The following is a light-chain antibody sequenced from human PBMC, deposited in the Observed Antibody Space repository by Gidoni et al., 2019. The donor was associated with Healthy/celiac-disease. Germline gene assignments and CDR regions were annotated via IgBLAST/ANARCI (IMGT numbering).Light chain of an antibody. J-gene: IGLJ3*02. V-gene: IGLV2-14*01. CDR2: EVS. CDR3: SSYTSSSTVV. Sequence: QSALTQPASVSGSPGQSITLSCTGTSSDIGAYNYVPWYQHHPGKAPKLMIYEVSNRPSGVSNRFSGSKSGNTASLTISGLQAEDEADYYCSSYTSSSTVVFGGGTKLTVL. CDR1: SSDIGAYNY.